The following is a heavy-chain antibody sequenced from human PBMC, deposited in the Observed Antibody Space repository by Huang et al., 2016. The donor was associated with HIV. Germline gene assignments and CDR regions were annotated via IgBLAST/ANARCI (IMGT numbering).Heavy chain of an antibody. CDR2: SIPTFGTP. CDR3: ARGAPDLDSHLDH. J-gene: IGHJ4*02. Sequence: QVQLVQSGAEVKKPGSSVKVSCKVSGGTFKNAISWVRQAPGQGLEWMGGSIPTFGTPNYARKFQGRVTITADESTSIAYMELSSLRSEDTAVYYWARGAPDLDSHLDHWGQGTLVTVSS. D-gene: IGHD3-3*01. CDR1: GGTFKNA. V-gene: IGHV1-69*13.